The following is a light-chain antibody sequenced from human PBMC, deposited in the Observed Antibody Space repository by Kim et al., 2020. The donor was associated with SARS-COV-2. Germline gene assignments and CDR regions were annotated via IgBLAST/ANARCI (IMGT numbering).Light chain of an antibody. CDR2: GAS. CDR1: QDIRND. CDR3: LQHSTYPIT. Sequence: AAVGDRVTITCRASQDIRNDLGWYQQNPGRAPKRLIYGASSLQSGVPSRFSSSGSGTEFTLTISSVQPEDFATYFCLQHSTYPITFGQGTRLEIK. J-gene: IGKJ5*01. V-gene: IGKV1-17*01.